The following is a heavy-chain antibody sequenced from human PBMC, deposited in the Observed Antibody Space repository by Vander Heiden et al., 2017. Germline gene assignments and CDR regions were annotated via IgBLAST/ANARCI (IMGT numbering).Heavy chain of an antibody. CDR1: GFTFSSYG. Sequence: QVQLVESGGGVVQPGRSLRLSCAASGFTFSSYGMHWVRQAPGKGLEWVAVISYDGSNKYYADSVKGRFTISRDNSKNTLYLQMNSLRAEDTAVYYCAKDQSGSYLYYYYYYGMDVWGQGTTVTVSS. CDR2: ISYDGSNK. CDR3: AKDQSGSYLYYYYYYGMDV. J-gene: IGHJ6*02. D-gene: IGHD1-26*01. V-gene: IGHV3-30*18.